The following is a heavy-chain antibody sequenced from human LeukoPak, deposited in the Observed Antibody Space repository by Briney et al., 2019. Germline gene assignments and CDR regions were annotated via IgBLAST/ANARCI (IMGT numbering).Heavy chain of an antibody. CDR3: AKGGIGTTGLDY. CDR1: GFTFNYYI. D-gene: IGHD1-1*01. V-gene: IGHV3-23*01. CDR2: LTTGGGST. J-gene: IGHJ4*02. Sequence: GGSLRFSCAASGFTFNYYIMSWVRQAPGKGLEWVSSLTTGGGSTYYADSVKGRFTISRDNSKNTLYLQMSSLRAEDTAIYYCAKGGIGTTGLDYWGQGILVTVSS.